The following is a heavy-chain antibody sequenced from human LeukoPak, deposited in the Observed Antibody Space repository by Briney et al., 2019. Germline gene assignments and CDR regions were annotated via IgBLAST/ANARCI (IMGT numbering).Heavy chain of an antibody. V-gene: IGHV4-59*01. D-gene: IGHD1-26*01. J-gene: IGHJ4*02. CDR2: IYYSGST. CDR1: GGSISSYY. CDR3: ARGDPGSYLIGY. Sequence: PSETLSLTCTVSGGSISSYYWSWIRQPPGKGLEWIGYIYYSGSTNYNPSLKSRVTISVDTSKNQFSLKLSSVTAADTAVYYCARGDPGSYLIGYWGQGTLVTVSS.